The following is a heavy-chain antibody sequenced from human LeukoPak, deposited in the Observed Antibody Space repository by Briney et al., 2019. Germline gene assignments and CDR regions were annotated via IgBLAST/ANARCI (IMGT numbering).Heavy chain of an antibody. CDR1: GYTFTGYY. V-gene: IGHV1-2*02. CDR3: ATDTDSIFGVVSRFDY. CDR2: INPNSGGT. J-gene: IGHJ4*02. Sequence: ASVKVSCKASGYTFTGYYMHWVRQAPGQGLEWMGWINPNSGGTNYAQKFRGRVTMTRDTSISTAYMELSRLRSDDTAVYYCATDTDSIFGVVSRFDYWGQGTLVTVSS. D-gene: IGHD3-3*01.